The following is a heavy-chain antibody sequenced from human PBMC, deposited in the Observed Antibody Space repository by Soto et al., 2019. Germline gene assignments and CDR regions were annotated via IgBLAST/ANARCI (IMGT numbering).Heavy chain of an antibody. V-gene: IGHV4-61*01. Sequence: PSETLSLTSTVSGGSVSSGSYYWSWIRQPPGKGLEWIGYIYYSGSTNYNPSLTSRVTISVDTSKNQFSLKLSSVTAADTAVYYCAREPPGFLGTEAYFDYWGQGTLVTVSS. D-gene: IGHD1-1*01. CDR3: AREPPGFLGTEAYFDY. CDR2: IYYSGST. CDR1: GGSVSSGSYY. J-gene: IGHJ4*02.